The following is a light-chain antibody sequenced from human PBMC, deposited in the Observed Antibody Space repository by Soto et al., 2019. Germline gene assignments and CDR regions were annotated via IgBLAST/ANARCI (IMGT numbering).Light chain of an antibody. CDR2: SNN. CDR1: SSNIGSKS. Sequence: QAVVTQPPSASGTPGQRVTISCSGSSSNIGSKSVSWYQQLPGTAPKLLIYSNNQRPSGVPDRVSGSKSGTSASLAISGLQSEDEADYYCATWDDSLNGPVFGGGTKLTVL. J-gene: IGLJ2*01. CDR3: ATWDDSLNGPV. V-gene: IGLV1-44*01.